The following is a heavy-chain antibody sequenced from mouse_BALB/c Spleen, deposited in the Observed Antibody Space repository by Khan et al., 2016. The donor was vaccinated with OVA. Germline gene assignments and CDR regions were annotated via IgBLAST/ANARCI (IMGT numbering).Heavy chain of an antibody. Sequence: QVQLQQSGLGLVAPSQSLSITCTVSGFSLTYYGVNWVRQPPGKGLEWLGVIWGDGATNHHSGLKSRLSITKDTSKSQVFLKLNSLQTADTATDYCARFTTATGNYCFMDYLGQGTSVTVSS. CDR1: GFSLTYYG. CDR3: ARFTTATGNYCFMDY. D-gene: IGHD1-2*01. J-gene: IGHJ4*01. V-gene: IGHV2-3*01. CDR2: IWGDGAT.